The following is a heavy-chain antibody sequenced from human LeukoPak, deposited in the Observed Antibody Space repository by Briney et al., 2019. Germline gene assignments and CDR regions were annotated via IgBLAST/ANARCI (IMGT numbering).Heavy chain of an antibody. CDR1: GFTFSNYA. J-gene: IGHJ4*02. CDR3: TKGYSGYDYAFDY. CDR2: ISASGGST. V-gene: IGHV3-23*01. Sequence: PGGSLRLSCAASGFTFSNYAMSWVRQAPGKGLEWVSGISASGGSTYYADSMKGRFTISRDNSKNTLYLQMNSLRGEDTAVYYCTKGYSGYDYAFDYWGQGTLVTVSS. D-gene: IGHD5-12*01.